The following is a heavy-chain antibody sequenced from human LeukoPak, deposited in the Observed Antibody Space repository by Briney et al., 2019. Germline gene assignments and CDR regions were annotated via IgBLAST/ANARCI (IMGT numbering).Heavy chain of an antibody. J-gene: IGHJ6*03. D-gene: IGHD5-12*01. V-gene: IGHV3-30*02. CDR3: AKGGGYEAQYYYYYLDV. CDR1: GFTFTSYA. CDR2: IRYDGSNK. Sequence: GGSLRLSCAASGFTFTSYAMSWVRQAPGKGLEWVAFIRYDGSNKYYADSVKGRFTISRDNSKNTLYLQMKSLRAEDTAVYYCAKGGGYEAQYYYYYLDVWGKGTTVTISS.